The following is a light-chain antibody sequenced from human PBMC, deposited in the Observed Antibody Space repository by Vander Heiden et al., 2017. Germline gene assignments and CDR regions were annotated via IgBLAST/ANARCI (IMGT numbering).Light chain of an antibody. CDR1: SSDVGGYTY. V-gene: IGLV2-14*01. J-gene: IGLJ1*01. Sequence: QSALTQPASVSGSPGQSITISCTGTSSDVGGYTYLPWYQQHQGKALKLMIYEVGNRPSGVSNRFSGSKSGNAASLTISGLQAEDEADYYCSSYTSSSTLVFGSGTKVIVL. CDR3: SSYTSSSTLV. CDR2: EVG.